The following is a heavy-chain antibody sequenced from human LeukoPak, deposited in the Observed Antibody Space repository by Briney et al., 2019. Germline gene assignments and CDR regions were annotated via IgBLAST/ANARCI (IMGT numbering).Heavy chain of an antibody. Sequence: PGRSLRLSCAASGFSFSSYWMHWVRRAPGKGLVWVARISPDGSSALSADSVRGRFTISRDNADNTLYLQLNSLRAEDTAVYYCARVSFCPRCHFDYWGQGTLVTVSS. CDR3: ARVSFCPRCHFDY. D-gene: IGHD2/OR15-2a*01. CDR1: GFSFSSYW. V-gene: IGHV3-74*03. J-gene: IGHJ4*02. CDR2: ISPDGSSA.